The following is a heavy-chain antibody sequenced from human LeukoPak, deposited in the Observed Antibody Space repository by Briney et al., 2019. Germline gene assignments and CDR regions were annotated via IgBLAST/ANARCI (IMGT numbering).Heavy chain of an antibody. CDR1: GDTFSNYA. CDR3: ARYSSISIIWLNWFDP. D-gene: IGHD6-13*01. Sequence: RASVTVSCKASGDTFSNYAITWVRLAPAQGLEWMGDIFPIFNTTNYAQKFHGRVTITAVESTNTAYMEMTSLRSEDTAVYYCARYSSISIIWLNWFDPWGQGTLVTVSS. J-gene: IGHJ5*02. V-gene: IGHV1-69*13. CDR2: IFPIFNTT.